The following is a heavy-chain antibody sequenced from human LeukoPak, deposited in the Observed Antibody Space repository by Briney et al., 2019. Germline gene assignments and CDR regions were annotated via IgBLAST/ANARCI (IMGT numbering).Heavy chain of an antibody. CDR2: ISSSSSSI. CDR3: ARDRGDFWSGYYTNYFDY. CDR1: GFTFSNYN. V-gene: IGHV3-48*01. D-gene: IGHD3-3*01. Sequence: GGSLRLSCAASGFTFSNYNMHWVRQAPGKGLEWVSYISSSSSSIHYADSVKGRFTISRDNAKNSLYLQINSLRAEDTAVYYCARDRGDFWSGYYTNYFDYWGQETLVTVSS. J-gene: IGHJ4*02.